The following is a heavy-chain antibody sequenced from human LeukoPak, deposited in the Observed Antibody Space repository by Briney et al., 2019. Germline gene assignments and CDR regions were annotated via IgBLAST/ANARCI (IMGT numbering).Heavy chain of an antibody. CDR3: ASRGGGYCSSTSCYAFDI. CDR1: GGSISSSSYY. Sequence: SETLSLTCTVSGGSISSSSYYWGWIRQPPGKGLEWIGSIYYSGSTYYNPSLKSRVTISVDASKNQFSLKLSSVTAADTAVYYCASRGGGYCSSTSCYAFDIWGQGTLSPSPQ. V-gene: IGHV4-39*01. D-gene: IGHD2-2*01. CDR2: IYYSGST. J-gene: IGHJ4*02.